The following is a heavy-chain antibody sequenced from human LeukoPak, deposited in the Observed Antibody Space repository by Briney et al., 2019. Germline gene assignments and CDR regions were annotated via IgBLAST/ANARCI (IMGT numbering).Heavy chain of an antibody. CDR1: GGSISSGTYY. CDR3: ARPRPYNYWYFDL. Sequence: SETLSLTCIVSGGSISSGTYYWGWIRQPPGKGLEWIGSIYYSGSTYYDPSLKSRVTISVDTSKNQFSLELRSVTAADTAVYYCARPRPYNYWYFDLWGLGTLVTVSS. CDR2: IYYSGST. V-gene: IGHV4-39*07. J-gene: IGHJ2*01. D-gene: IGHD1-14*01.